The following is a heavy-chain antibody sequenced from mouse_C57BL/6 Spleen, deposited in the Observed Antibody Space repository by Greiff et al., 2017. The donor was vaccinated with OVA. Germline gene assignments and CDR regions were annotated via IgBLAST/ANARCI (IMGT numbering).Heavy chain of an antibody. V-gene: IGHV5-17*03. CDR2: ISSGSSTI. CDR3: AKPRGSSPYIDY. Sequence: EVKLVESGGGLVKPGGSLKLSCAASGFTFSDYGMHWVRQAPEKGLEWVAYISSGSSTIYYADTVKGRFTISSDNAKNTPNKQMSSLRTEDTAMYYGAKPRGSSPYIDYWGKGTTLTVSS. D-gene: IGHD1-1*01. J-gene: IGHJ2*01. CDR1: GFTFSDYG.